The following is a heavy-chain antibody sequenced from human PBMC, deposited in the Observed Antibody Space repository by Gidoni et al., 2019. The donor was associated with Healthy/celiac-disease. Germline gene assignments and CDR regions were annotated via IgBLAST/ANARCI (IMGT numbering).Heavy chain of an antibody. CDR2: ISYDGSNK. CDR3: AKEYSAVAGTDYGMDV. D-gene: IGHD6-19*01. V-gene: IGHV3-30*18. Sequence: QVQLVESGGGVVQPGRSLRLSCAASGFTFSSYGMHWVRQAPGKGLEWVAVISYDGSNKYYADSVKGRFTISRDNSKNTLYLQMNSLRAEDTAVYYCAKEYSAVAGTDYGMDVWGQRDHGHRLL. CDR1: GFTFSSYG. J-gene: IGHJ6*02.